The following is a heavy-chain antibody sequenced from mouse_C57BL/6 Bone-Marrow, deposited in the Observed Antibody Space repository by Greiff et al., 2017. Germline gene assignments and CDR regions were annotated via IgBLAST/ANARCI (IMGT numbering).Heavy chain of an antibody. J-gene: IGHJ1*03. CDR3: ARRCYSNCWYFDV. CDR1: GYTFTSYW. D-gene: IGHD2-5*01. Sequence: QVQLQQPGAELVKPGASVKMSCKASGYTFTSYWITWVKQRPGQGLEWIGDIYPGSGSTNYNEKFKSKATLTVDTASSTAYMQLSSLTSEDSAVYCCARRCYSNCWYFDVWGRGTTVTVSA. CDR2: IYPGSGST. V-gene: IGHV1-55*01.